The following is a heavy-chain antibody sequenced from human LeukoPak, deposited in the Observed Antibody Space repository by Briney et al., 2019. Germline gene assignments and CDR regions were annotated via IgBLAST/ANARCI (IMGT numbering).Heavy chain of an antibody. CDR1: GGSISSSSYY. CDR3: ARFFPGNDAFDI. V-gene: IGHV4-39*01. D-gene: IGHD3-10*01. CDR2: IYYSGST. J-gene: IGHJ3*02. Sequence: SETLSLTCTVSGGSISSSSYYWGWIRQPPGKGLEWIGSIYYSGSTYYNPSLKSRVTISVDTSKNQFSLKLNSVTAADTAVYYCARFFPGNDAFDIWGQGTMVTVSS.